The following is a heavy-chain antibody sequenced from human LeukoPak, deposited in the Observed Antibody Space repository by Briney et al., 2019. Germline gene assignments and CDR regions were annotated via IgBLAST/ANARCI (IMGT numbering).Heavy chain of an antibody. V-gene: IGHV3-21*01. CDR2: ISSSRRYI. CDR1: GFTFSSYS. J-gene: IGHJ4*02. D-gene: IGHD2-15*01. CDR3: ARCSGGSTYHSDDY. Sequence: GGSLRLSCAASGFTFSSYSINWVRQAPGKGLEWVSSISSSRRYIYYADSVKGRFTISRDNAKNSRYLQMNSLRAEDTAVYCCARCSGGSTYHSDDYWGQGTLVPVSS.